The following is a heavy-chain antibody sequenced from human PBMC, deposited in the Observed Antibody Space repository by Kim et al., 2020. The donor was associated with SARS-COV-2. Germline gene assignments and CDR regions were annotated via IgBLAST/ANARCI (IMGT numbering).Heavy chain of an antibody. J-gene: IGHJ4*02. CDR1: GYTFTGYY. CDR3: ARVEGSSSGFGY. Sequence: ASVKVSCKASGYTFTGYYMHWVRQAPGQGLEWMGWINPNSGGTNYAQKFQGRVTMTRDTSISTAYMELSRLRSDDTAVYYCARVEGSSSGFGYWGQGTLVTVSS. V-gene: IGHV1-2*02. CDR2: INPNSGGT. D-gene: IGHD6-6*01.